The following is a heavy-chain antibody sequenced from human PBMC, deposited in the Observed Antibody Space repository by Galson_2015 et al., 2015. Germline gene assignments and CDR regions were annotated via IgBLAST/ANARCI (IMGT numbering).Heavy chain of an antibody. J-gene: IGHJ4*02. V-gene: IGHV3-7*01. CDR2: IRGDGIEK. CDR3: VRGAGWLLDS. CDR1: GFTFSSHW. Sequence: SLRLSCAASGFTFSSHWMNWVRQAPGKGLEWVALIRGDGIEKHYVDSVKGRFTISRDNAKNSLYLQMKSLRAEDTAVYYCVRGAGWLLDSWGQGTLVTVSS. D-gene: IGHD5-24*01.